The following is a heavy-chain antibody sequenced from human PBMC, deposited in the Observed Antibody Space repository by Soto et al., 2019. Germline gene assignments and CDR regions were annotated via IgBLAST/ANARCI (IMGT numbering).Heavy chain of an antibody. CDR1: GFTFSGSA. V-gene: IGHV3-73*01. D-gene: IGHD3-10*01. CDR2: IRSKANSYAT. CDR3: TRLGGYYGSGSFDP. Sequence: GGSLRLSCAASGFTFSGSAMHWVRQASGKGLEWVGRIRSKANSYATAYAASVKGRFTISRDDSKNTAYLQMNSLKTEDTAVYYCTRLGGYYGSGSFDPWGQGTLVTVSS. J-gene: IGHJ5*02.